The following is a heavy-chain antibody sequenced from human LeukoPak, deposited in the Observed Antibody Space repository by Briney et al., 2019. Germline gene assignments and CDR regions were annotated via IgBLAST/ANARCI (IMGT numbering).Heavy chain of an antibody. Sequence: SETLSLTCTVSGGSISSYYWSWIRQPAGKGLEWIGRIYTSGSTNYNPSLKSRVTISVDTSKNQFSLKLSSVTAADTAVYCCARGEYCGGDCNSNGNWFDPWGQGTLVTVSS. D-gene: IGHD2-21*02. CDR2: IYTSGST. CDR1: GGSISSYY. CDR3: ARGEYCGGDCNSNGNWFDP. J-gene: IGHJ5*02. V-gene: IGHV4-4*07.